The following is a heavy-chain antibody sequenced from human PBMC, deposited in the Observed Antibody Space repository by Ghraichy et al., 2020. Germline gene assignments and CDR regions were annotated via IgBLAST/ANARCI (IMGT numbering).Heavy chain of an antibody. CDR2: IYYSGST. CDR3: ARVINGYSGYDPSYFDY. J-gene: IGHJ4*02. D-gene: IGHD5-12*01. V-gene: IGHV4-30-4*01. Sequence: SETLSLTCTVSGGSISSGDYYWSWIRQPPGKGLEWIGYIYYSGSTYYNPSLKSRVTISVDTSKNQFSLKLSSVTAADTAVYYCARVINGYSGYDPSYFDYWGQGTLVTVSS. CDR1: GGSISSGDYY.